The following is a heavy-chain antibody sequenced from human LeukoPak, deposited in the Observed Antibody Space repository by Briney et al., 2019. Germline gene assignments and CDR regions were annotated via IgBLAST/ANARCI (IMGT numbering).Heavy chain of an antibody. CDR1: GGSIRSGSYY. J-gene: IGHJ5*02. CDR2: GYYSGST. Sequence: SETLSLTCTVSGGSIRSGSYYWSWIRQPPGKGLEWIGYGYYSGSTSYNPSLKSRVTISVDTSKNRFSLKLSSVTAADSAVYYCARDPYTSGYYASFDPWGQGTLVTVSS. CDR3: ARDPYTSGYYASFDP. V-gene: IGHV4-61*03. D-gene: IGHD3-22*01.